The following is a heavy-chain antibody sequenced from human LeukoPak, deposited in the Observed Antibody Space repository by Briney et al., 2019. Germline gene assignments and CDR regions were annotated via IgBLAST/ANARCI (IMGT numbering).Heavy chain of an antibody. CDR3: ARGNCPGMWSGYCHFDY. Sequence: GASVKVSCKASGYTFTSYDINWVRQATGQGLEWMGWMNPNSGNTGYAQKFQGRVTITRNTSISTAYMELSSLRSEDTAVYYCARGNCPGMWSGYCHFDYWGQGTLVTVSS. V-gene: IGHV1-8*03. D-gene: IGHD3-3*01. J-gene: IGHJ4*02. CDR1: GYTFTSYD. CDR2: MNPNSGNT.